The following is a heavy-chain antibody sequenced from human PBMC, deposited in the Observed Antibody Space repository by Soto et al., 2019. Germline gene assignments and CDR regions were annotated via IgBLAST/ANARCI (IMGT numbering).Heavy chain of an antibody. CDR2: TYYRSKWYN. J-gene: IGHJ6*02. CDR3: ARAGDYGFWSGYTGMDV. V-gene: IGHV6-1*01. CDR1: GDSVSSDSAA. D-gene: IGHD3-3*01. Sequence: SQTLSLTCAISGDSVSSDSAAWNWIRQSPSRGLEWLGGTYYRSKWYNDYAVSVKSRITINSDTSKNQFSLQLNSVTPEDTAVYYCARAGDYGFWSGYTGMDVWGQGTTVTVSS.